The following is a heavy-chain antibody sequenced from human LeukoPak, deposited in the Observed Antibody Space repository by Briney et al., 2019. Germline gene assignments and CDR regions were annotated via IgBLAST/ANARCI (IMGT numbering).Heavy chain of an antibody. CDR3: ATYGIPAANGGMDV. CDR2: INPNSGGT. D-gene: IGHD6-13*01. V-gene: IGHV1-2*02. Sequence: ASVKVSCKASGYTFTGCYMHWVRQAPGQGLEWMGWINPNSGGTNYAQKFRGRVTMTRDTSISTAYMELSRLRSDDTAVYYCATYGIPAANGGMDVWGQGTTVTVSS. J-gene: IGHJ6*02. CDR1: GYTFTGCY.